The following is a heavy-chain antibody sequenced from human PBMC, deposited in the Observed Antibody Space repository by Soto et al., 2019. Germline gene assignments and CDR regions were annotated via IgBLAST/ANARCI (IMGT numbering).Heavy chain of an antibody. CDR1: GFTFSSYA. D-gene: IGHD3-16*02. CDR3: ARDIMITFGGVIAPAYGMDV. J-gene: IGHJ6*02. V-gene: IGHV3-23*01. Sequence: GGSLRLSCAASGFTFSSYAMNWVRQAPGKGLEWVSAISGSGVRTYYADSVKGRFTISRDNAKNTLYLQMNSLRDEDTAVYYCARDIMITFGGVIAPAYGMDVWGQGTTVTVSS. CDR2: ISGSGVRT.